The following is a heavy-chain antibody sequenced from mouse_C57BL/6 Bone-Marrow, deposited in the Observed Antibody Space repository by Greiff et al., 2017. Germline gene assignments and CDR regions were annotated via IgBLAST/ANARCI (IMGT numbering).Heavy chain of an antibody. CDR1: GYSITSGYY. D-gene: IGHD2-3*01. Sequence: EVKLQESGPGLVKPSQSLSLTCSVTGYSITSGYYWNWIRQFPGNKLEWMGYISYDGSNNYNPSLKNRISITRDTSKNQFFLKLNSVTTEDTATYYCARDGWLLYFDYWGQGTTLTVSS. CDR3: ARDGWLLYFDY. J-gene: IGHJ2*01. CDR2: ISYDGSN. V-gene: IGHV3-6*01.